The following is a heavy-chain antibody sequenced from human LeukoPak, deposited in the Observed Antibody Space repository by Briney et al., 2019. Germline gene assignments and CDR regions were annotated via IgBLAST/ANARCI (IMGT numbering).Heavy chain of an antibody. V-gene: IGHV3-33*01. Sequence: GGSLTLSCGASGFTFSHYGMHWVRQAPGKGLEWVAVVWDNGINKFYEDSVKGRFTISRDNSKHTVSLHMNSLRAEDTAVYYCTRRGGIVGATNRQVDWGQGTLVTVSS. CDR2: VWDNGINK. CDR3: TRRGGIVGATNRQVD. CDR1: GFTFSHYG. J-gene: IGHJ4*02. D-gene: IGHD1-26*01.